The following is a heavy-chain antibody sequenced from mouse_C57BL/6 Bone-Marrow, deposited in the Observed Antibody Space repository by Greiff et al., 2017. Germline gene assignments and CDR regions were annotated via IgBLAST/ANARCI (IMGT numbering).Heavy chain of an antibody. V-gene: IGHV1-59*01. J-gene: IGHJ3*01. D-gene: IGHD2-4*01. CDR2: IVPSDSYT. Sequence: QVQLQQPGAELVRPGTSVKLSCKASGYTFTSYWMHWVKQRPGQGLEWIGVIVPSDSYTNYNQKFKGKATWTVDTSSSTAYMQLSSLTSEDSAVYYCARRRLRRGGFAYWGQGTLVTVSA. CDR3: ARRRLRRGGFAY. CDR1: GYTFTSYW.